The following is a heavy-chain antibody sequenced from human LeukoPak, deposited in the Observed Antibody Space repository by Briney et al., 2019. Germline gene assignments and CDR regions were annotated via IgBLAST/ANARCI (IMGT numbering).Heavy chain of an antibody. CDR1: GGSISSYY. D-gene: IGHD7-27*01. V-gene: IGHV4-59*12. J-gene: IGHJ4*02. CDR2: IYYSGST. Sequence: SETLSLTCTVSGGSISSYYWSWIRQPPGKGLEWIGYIYYSGSTNYNPSLKSRVTISVDTSKNQFSLKLSSVTAADTAVYYCARGASGFDYWGQGTLVTVSS. CDR3: ARGASGFDY.